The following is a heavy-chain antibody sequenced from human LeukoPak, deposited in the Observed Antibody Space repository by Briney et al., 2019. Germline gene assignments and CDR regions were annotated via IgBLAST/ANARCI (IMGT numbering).Heavy chain of an antibody. CDR2: KVYRSKWYY. V-gene: IGHV6-1*01. D-gene: IGHD3-9*01. CDR1: GDSVSSNSAA. J-gene: IGHJ5*02. Sequence: SQTLSLTCAISGDSVSSNSAAWNWIRQSPSRGLEWLGRKVYRSKWYYDYAVSVQSRITINADTSRNQCYLHLNAATPEDTAVYCCGRSTALVGVDWVDPWGQGTLVTVSS. CDR3: GRSTALVGVDWVDP.